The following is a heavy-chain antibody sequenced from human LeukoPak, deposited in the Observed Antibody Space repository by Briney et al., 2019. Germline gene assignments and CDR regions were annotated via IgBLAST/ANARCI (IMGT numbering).Heavy chain of an antibody. D-gene: IGHD2-15*01. V-gene: IGHV4-59*01. Sequence: SETLSLTCTVSGGSISSYYWSWIRQPPGKGLEWIGYIYYSGSTNYNPSLKSRVTISVDTSKNQFSLKLSSATAADTAVYYCARVAEGYCSGGSCLIWFDPWGQGTLVTVSS. J-gene: IGHJ5*02. CDR2: IYYSGST. CDR1: GGSISSYY. CDR3: ARVAEGYCSGGSCLIWFDP.